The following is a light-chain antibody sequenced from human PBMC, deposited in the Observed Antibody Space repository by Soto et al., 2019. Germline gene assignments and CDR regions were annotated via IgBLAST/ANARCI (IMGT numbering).Light chain of an antibody. V-gene: IGKV3-15*01. CDR1: RSVSTN. J-gene: IGKJ1*01. Sequence: EIVMTQSPATLSVSPGESATLSCRASRSVSTNLAWYQQKPGQPPRLVIYNSLXXXXXXXXRFSGSGSGTEFTLTISSLQSEDVAVYYCQHYNKWPPWTFGQGTKVDIK. CDR3: QHYNKWPPWT. CDR2: NSL.